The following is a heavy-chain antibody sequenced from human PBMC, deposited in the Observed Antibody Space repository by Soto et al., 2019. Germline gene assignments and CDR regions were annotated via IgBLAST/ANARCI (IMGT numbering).Heavy chain of an antibody. Sequence: ETLSLTCTVSGGSISSYYWSWIRQPPGKGLEWIGYINHSGSTNYNPSLKSRVTISVDTSKNQFSLKLSSVTAADTAVYYCARGVGSGSYYNRAVRIYYYGMDVWGQGTTVTVSS. CDR2: INHSGST. J-gene: IGHJ6*02. CDR3: ARGVGSGSYYNRAVRIYYYGMDV. CDR1: GGSISSYY. D-gene: IGHD3-10*01. V-gene: IGHV4-59*12.